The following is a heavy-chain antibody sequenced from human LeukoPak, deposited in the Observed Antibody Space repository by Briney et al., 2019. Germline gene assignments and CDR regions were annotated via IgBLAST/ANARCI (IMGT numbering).Heavy chain of an antibody. D-gene: IGHD2-15*01. CDR2: INSDGSKT. V-gene: IGHV3-74*01. Sequence: PGGSLRLSCAASGFTFSNYRMHSVRHAPGKGLVWISRINSDGSKTSYADSVKGRFTSSRENAKNSLYLQMNSLRAEDTALYYCASQYCSGGSCYEGGYWGQGTLVTVSS. J-gene: IGHJ4*02. CDR1: GFTFSNYR. CDR3: ASQYCSGGSCYEGGY.